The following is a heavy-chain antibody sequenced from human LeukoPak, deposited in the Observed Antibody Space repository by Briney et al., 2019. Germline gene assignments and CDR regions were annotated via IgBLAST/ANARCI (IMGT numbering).Heavy chain of an antibody. V-gene: IGHV4-59*01. D-gene: IGHD2-2*01. Sequence: SETLSLTCTVSGGSIRSYYWSWIRQPPGKGLEWIGYIYYSRSTNYNPSLKSRVTISVDTSKNQFSLKLSSVTAADTAVYYCARIYCSSTSCYDHWDAFDIWGQGTMVTVSS. CDR3: ARIYCSSTSCYDHWDAFDI. CDR1: GGSIRSYY. J-gene: IGHJ3*02. CDR2: IYYSRST.